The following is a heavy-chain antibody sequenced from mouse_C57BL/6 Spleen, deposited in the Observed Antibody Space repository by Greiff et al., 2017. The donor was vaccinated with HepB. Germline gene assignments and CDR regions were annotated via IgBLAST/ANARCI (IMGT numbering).Heavy chain of an antibody. Sequence: VQLQQPGAELVKPGASVKLSCKASGYTFTSYWMQWVKQRPGQGLEWIGEIDPYDSYTNYNQKFKGKATLTVDTSSSTAYMQLSSLTSEDSAVYYCASSNPAYWGQGTLVTVSA. J-gene: IGHJ3*01. CDR3: ASSNPAY. V-gene: IGHV1-50*01. CDR1: GYTFTSYW. CDR2: IDPYDSYT.